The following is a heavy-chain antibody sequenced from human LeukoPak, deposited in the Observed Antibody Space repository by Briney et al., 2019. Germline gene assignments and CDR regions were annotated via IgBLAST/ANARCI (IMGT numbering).Heavy chain of an antibody. J-gene: IGHJ6*02. D-gene: IGHD2-21*02. V-gene: IGHV3-30*18. Sequence: PGGSLRLSCAASGFTFSSYGMHWVRQAPGKGLECVAVISYDGANKYYADSVKGRFTISRDNSKNTLYLQMNSLRAEDTAVYYCAKATGVTNHYYYAMDVWGQGTTVTVSS. CDR1: GFTFSSYG. CDR2: ISYDGANK. CDR3: AKATGVTNHYYYAMDV.